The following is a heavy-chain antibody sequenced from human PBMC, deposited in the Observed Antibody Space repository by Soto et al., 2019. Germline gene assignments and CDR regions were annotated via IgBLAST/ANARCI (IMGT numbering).Heavy chain of an antibody. D-gene: IGHD4-17*01. CDR1: GGSISSGGYS. J-gene: IGHJ4*02. CDR2: IYHSGST. CDR3: ARGMTTVTTFAY. Sequence: QLQLQESGSGLVKPSQTLSLTCAVSGGSISSGGYSCNWIRQPPGKGLEWIGYIYHSGSTYYNPSLKSRVTISVDRSKNQFSLKLSSVTAADTAVYSCARGMTTVTTFAYWGQGTLVTVSS. V-gene: IGHV4-30-2*01.